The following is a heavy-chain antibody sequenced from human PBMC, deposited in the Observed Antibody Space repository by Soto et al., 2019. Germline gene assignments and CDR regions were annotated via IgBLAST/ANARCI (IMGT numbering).Heavy chain of an antibody. CDR2: IIPILGIA. J-gene: IGHJ1*01. CDR1: GGTFGSYT. V-gene: IGHV1-69*04. Sequence: GASVKVSCKASGGTFGSYTISWVRQAPGQGLEWMGRIIPILGIANYAQKFQGRVTITTDKSTSTAYMELSSLRSDDTAVYYCARDVRELVLMVYARYFQHWGQGTLVTVSS. CDR3: ARDVRELVLMVYARYFQH. D-gene: IGHD2-8*01.